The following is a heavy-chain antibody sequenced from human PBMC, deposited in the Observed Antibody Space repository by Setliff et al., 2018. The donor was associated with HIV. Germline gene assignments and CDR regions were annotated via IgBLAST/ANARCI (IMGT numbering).Heavy chain of an antibody. CDR3: AKCSGTWDYNWFDP. Sequence: SETLSLTCTVFGDSTSSSHYYWAWFRRPPGQGLEWVASLYYDGRFYHSPSLRGRVSISVDRSTNQAFLQLTSVTARDTAIYYCAKCSGTWDYNWFDPWGPGTLVTVSS. V-gene: IGHV4-39*01. J-gene: IGHJ5*02. CDR2: LYYDGRF. D-gene: IGHD3-10*02. CDR1: GDSTSSSHYY.